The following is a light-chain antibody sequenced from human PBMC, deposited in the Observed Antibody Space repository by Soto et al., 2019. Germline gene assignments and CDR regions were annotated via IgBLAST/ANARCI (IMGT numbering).Light chain of an antibody. J-gene: IGKJ4*01. CDR3: QQLNVYPST. CDR1: QGIKNY. CDR2: AAS. Sequence: IQLTQSPSSLSASVGDRVTITCRASQGIKNYLGWYQQKPGKAPKVLIYAASTLQTGVPSRFSGGGSGTDFTLTITSLQPEDFETYYCQQLNVYPSTFGGGTKVDIK. V-gene: IGKV1-9*01.